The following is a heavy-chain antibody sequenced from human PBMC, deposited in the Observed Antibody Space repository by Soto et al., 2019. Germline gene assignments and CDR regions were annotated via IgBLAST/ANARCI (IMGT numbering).Heavy chain of an antibody. D-gene: IGHD7-27*01. V-gene: IGHV2-70*11. CDR3: ARNHGDGVVGYYYYGMDV. J-gene: IGHJ6*02. Sequence: SGPTLVNPTQTLTLTCTVSGFSLSTSGMCVTWIRQAPGKALEWLARIDWDDDKHYNTSLKTRLTISKDTSKNHVVLTMTNMDPVDTATYYCARNHGDGVVGYYYYGMDVWGQGTTVTVSS. CDR1: GFSLSTSGMC. CDR2: IDWDDDK.